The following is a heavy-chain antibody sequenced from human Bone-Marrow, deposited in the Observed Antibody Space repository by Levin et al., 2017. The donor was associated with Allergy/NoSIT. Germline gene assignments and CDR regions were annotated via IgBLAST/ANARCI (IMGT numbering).Heavy chain of an antibody. D-gene: IGHD3-10*01. V-gene: IGHV3-23*01. Sequence: GGSLRLSCATSGFTFISYDMFWVRQAPGKGLEWVASISDNRGLTRYADSVYGRFTISRDYSKSTVYLQMNSLRGDDTAIYYCAKVMGLVTMVRGVVTGNYYLYSVDVWGQGTTVTVSS. CDR1: GFTFISYD. CDR2: ISDNRGLT. J-gene: IGHJ6*02. CDR3: AKVMGLVTMVRGVVTGNYYLYSVDV.